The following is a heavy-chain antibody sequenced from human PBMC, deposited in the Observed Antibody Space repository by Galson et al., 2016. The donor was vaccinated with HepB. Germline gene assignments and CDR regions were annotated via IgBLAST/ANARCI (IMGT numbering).Heavy chain of an antibody. V-gene: IGHV4-59*08. CDR1: GGSMMSYY. D-gene: IGHD3-16*01. CDR2: IYHSGTT. J-gene: IGHJ4*02. Sequence: ETLSLTCTVSGGSMMSYYWSWIRQLPGKGLEWIGYIYHSGTTYYNPSLKSRVTISIDTWNNKFSLKMTGMTASDTAVYYCARHWGRNSRIDYWGQGTLVTVSS. CDR3: ARHWGRNSRIDY.